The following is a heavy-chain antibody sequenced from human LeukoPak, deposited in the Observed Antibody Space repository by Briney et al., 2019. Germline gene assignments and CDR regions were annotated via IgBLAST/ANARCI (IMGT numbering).Heavy chain of an antibody. D-gene: IGHD3-22*01. CDR2: INHSGST. Sequence: ASETLSLTCAVYGGSFSGYYWSWIRQPPGKGLEWIGEINHSGSTNYNPSLKSRVTISVDTSKNQFSLKLGSVTAADTAVYYCAALYYDSSGYIWGQGTMVTVSS. V-gene: IGHV4-34*01. CDR3: AALYYDSSGYI. CDR1: GGSFSGYY. J-gene: IGHJ3*02.